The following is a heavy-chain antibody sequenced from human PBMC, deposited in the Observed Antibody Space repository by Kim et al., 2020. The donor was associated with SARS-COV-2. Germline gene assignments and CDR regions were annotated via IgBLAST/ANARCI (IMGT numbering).Heavy chain of an antibody. D-gene: IGHD4-17*01. V-gene: IGHV1-24*01. CDR3: ATDYYGDYDHAFDI. CDR1: GYTLTELS. CDR2: FDPEDGET. Sequence: ASVKVSCKVSGYTLTELSMHWVRQAPGKGLEWMGGFDPEDGETIYAQKFQGRVTMTEDTSTDTAYMELSSLRSEDTAVYYCATDYYGDYDHAFDIWGQGTMVTVSS. J-gene: IGHJ3*02.